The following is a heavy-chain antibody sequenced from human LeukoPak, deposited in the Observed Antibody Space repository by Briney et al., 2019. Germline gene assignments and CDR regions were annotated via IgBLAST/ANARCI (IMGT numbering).Heavy chain of an antibody. CDR2: MNPNSGNT. CDR1: GYTFSDYG. Sequence: ASVKVSCKASGYTFSDYGISWVRQAPGQGLEWLGWMNPNSGNTGYAQKFQGRVTITRNTSISTAYMELSSLRSEDTAVYYCARAPVWTGYYYYMDVWGKGTTVTVSS. J-gene: IGHJ6*03. CDR3: ARAPVWTGYYYYMDV. V-gene: IGHV1-8*03. D-gene: IGHD3/OR15-3a*01.